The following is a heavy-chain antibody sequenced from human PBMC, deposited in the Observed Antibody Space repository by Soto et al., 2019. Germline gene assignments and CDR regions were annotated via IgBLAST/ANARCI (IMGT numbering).Heavy chain of an antibody. CDR2: ISYDGSNK. D-gene: IGHD3-22*01. CDR1: GFVFSTYG. V-gene: IGHV3-30*03. Sequence: QVQLVESGGGVAQPGRSLRLSCVASGFVFSTYGMHWVRQAPGEGLEWVAFISYDGSNKYYADSVKGRFTISRDNSHKTLYLQMSSLGDEDSAVYFCAMDGRPYDSAGYYPMYWGQGSLVTVSS. CDR3: AMDGRPYDSAGYYPMY. J-gene: IGHJ4*02.